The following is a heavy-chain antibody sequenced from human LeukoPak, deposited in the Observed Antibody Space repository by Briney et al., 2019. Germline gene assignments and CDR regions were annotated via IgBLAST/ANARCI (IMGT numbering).Heavy chain of an antibody. Sequence: ASVKVSCKVSGYTLTELSMHWVRQAPGKGLEWMGGFDPEDGETIYAQKFQGRVTMTEDTSTDTAYMELSSLRSEDTAVYYCATVCSGGSCYEGDWFDPWGQGTLVTVSS. J-gene: IGHJ5*02. CDR3: ATVCSGGSCYEGDWFDP. D-gene: IGHD2-15*01. CDR2: FDPEDGET. V-gene: IGHV1-24*01. CDR1: GYTLTELS.